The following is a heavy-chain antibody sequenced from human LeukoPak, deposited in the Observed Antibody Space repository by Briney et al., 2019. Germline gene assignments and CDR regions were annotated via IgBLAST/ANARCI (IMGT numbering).Heavy chain of an antibody. D-gene: IGHD3-9*01. CDR2: IDYDSSHI. Sequence: PGGSLRLSRAASGFTFSTAAMNWVRQVPGKGLEWVSSIDYDSSHIYYAASVRGRFTISRDNARNSVYLQMDSLRVEDTAVYYCTRDPLRYLRVGHDDYWGQGTLVAVSS. CDR3: TRDPLRYLRVGHDDY. J-gene: IGHJ4*02. CDR1: GFTFSTAA. V-gene: IGHV3-21*01.